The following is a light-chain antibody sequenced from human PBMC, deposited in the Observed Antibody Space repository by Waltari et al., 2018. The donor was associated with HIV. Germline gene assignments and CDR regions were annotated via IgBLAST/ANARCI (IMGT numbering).Light chain of an antibody. CDR1: ISNLGYTY. CDR3: ATWDSGLSAVV. J-gene: IGLJ2*01. V-gene: IGLV1-51*01. CDR2: DNN. Sequence: QSVLTQPPSVSATPGQKVTIPCSGRISNLGYTYVFWSQQLPGTAPKLPIYDNNKRPSGIPDRFSGSKSGTSATLCITGLQTGDEADYYCATWDSGLSAVVFGGGTKLTVL.